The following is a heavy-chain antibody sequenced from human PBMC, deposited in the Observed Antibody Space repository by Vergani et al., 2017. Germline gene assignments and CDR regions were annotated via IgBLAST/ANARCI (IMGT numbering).Heavy chain of an antibody. CDR1: GGTFKSNT. J-gene: IGHJ5*02. Sequence: QVQLVQSGAEVKKPGSSVKVSCKTSGGTFKSNTFSWVRQAPGQGLEWMGGIIPIFGTADYAQDFQGRLSITADESTSTVYMELSSLRSEDTAVYYCARGSGSGSYSNWFDPWGQGTLVTVSS. CDR2: IIPIFGTA. D-gene: IGHD3-10*01. CDR3: ARGSGSGSYSNWFDP. V-gene: IGHV1-69*01.